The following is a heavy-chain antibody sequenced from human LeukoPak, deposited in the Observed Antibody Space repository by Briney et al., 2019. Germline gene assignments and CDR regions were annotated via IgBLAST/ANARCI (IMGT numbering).Heavy chain of an antibody. CDR3: ARDFARGGSYSYYYYGMDV. J-gene: IGHJ6*02. CDR1: GFTFSSYS. V-gene: IGHV3-21*01. D-gene: IGHD1-26*01. CDR2: ISSSSYI. Sequence: GGSLRLSCAASGFTFSSYSMNWVRQAPGKGLEWVSSISSSSYIYYADSVKGRFTISRDNAKNSLYLQMNSLRAEDTAVYYCARDFARGGSYSYYYYGMDVWGQGTTVTVSS.